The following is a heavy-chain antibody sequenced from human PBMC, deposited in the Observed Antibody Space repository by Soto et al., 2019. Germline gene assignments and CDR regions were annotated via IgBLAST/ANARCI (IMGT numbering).Heavy chain of an antibody. J-gene: IGHJ4*02. D-gene: IGHD1-26*01. CDR2: MNPNSGNT. Sequence: ASVKVSCKASGYTFTSYDISWVRQATGQGLEWMGWMNPNSGNTGYAQKFQGRVTMTRNTSISTAYMELSSLRSEDTAVYYCATGNSGSYLFGYWGQGTLVTVSS. CDR3: ATGNSGSYLFGY. V-gene: IGHV1-8*01. CDR1: GYTFTSYD.